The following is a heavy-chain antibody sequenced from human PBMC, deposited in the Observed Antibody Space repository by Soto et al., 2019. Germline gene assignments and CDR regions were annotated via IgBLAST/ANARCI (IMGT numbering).Heavy chain of an antibody. V-gene: IGHV1-46*01. CDR2: INPSGGST. J-gene: IGHJ4*02. Sequence: ASVKVSCKASGYTFTSHYMNWVRQAPGQGLEWMGVINPSGGSTNYAQKFQGRVIMTRDTSTSTVYMELSRLRSEDTAVYYCARVSAVTGTNWGQGTLVTV. CDR3: ARVSAVTGTN. CDR1: GYTFTSHY. D-gene: IGHD6-19*01.